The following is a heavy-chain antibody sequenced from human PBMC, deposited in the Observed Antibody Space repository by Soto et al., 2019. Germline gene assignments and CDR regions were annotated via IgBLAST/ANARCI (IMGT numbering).Heavy chain of an antibody. CDR3: AREVILPTTSDAFDI. CDR2: IDYRGRRT. V-gene: IGHV4-31*03. D-gene: IGHD3-10*01. J-gene: IGHJ3*02. CDR1: GGSVSSSDNY. Sequence: PSETLSLTCTVSGGSVSSSDNYLWSWIRQRPEKGLEWIGYIDYRGRRTHYNPSLGSRVSIFLDKSNNQFSLNLGSVTVADTAVYYCAREVILPTTSDAFDIWGQGTMVTVSS.